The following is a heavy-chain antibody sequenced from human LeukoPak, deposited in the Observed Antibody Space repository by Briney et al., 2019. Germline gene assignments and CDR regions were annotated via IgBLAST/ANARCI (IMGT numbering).Heavy chain of an antibody. D-gene: IGHD3-10*01. J-gene: IGHJ4*02. CDR1: GGSISSYY. Sequence: SETLSLTCTVSGGSISSYYWSWIRQPAGTALEWIGRIYTSGTITYNPSLKSRVTISVDTSKNQFSLKLSSVIAADTAVYYCARSQPSFYGSGSYYGVVFDYWGQGTLVTVSS. CDR3: ARSQPSFYGSGSYYGVVFDY. V-gene: IGHV4-4*07. CDR2: IYTSGTI.